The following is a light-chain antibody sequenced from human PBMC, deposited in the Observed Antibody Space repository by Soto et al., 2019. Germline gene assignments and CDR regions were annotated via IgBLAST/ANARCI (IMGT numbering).Light chain of an antibody. J-gene: IGKJ4*01. Sequence: EIVLTQSPDTLSLSPGERATLSCRASQSISSTHLVWYQQKPGQAPSLLIFGASSRATGIPDRFSGSGSGTDFTLTISGLEPEDFAVYYCQDRGNWPIFTFGGGTKVEIK. V-gene: IGKV3D-20*02. CDR2: GAS. CDR1: QSISSTH. CDR3: QDRGNWPIFT.